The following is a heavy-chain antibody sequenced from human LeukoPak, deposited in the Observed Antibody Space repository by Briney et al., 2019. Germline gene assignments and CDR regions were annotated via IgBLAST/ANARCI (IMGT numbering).Heavy chain of an antibody. CDR3: ARGVKGDFWSGYRNYYYYYGMDV. V-gene: IGHV4-34*01. Sequence: SETLSLTCAVYGGSFSGYYWSWIRQPPGKGLEWIGEINHSGSTNYNPSLKSRVTISVDTSKNQFSLKLSSVTAADTAVYYCARGVKGDFWSGYRNYYYYYGMDVWGQGTTVTVSS. CDR2: INHSGST. D-gene: IGHD3-3*01. J-gene: IGHJ6*02. CDR1: GGSFSGYY.